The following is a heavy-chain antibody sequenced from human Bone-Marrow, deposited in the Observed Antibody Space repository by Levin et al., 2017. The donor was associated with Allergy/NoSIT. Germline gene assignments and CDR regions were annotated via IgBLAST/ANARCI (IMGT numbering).Heavy chain of an antibody. CDR2: IWYDGSNK. V-gene: IGHV3-33*01. CDR1: GFTFSSYG. D-gene: IGHD2-15*01. J-gene: IGHJ6*02. Sequence: PGGSLRLSCAASGFTFSSYGMHWVRQAPGKGLEWVAVIWYDGSNKYYADSVKGRFTISRDNSKNTLYLQMNSLRAEDTAVYYCARAISCYGTSYYYGMDVWGQGTTVTVSS. CDR3: ARAISCYGTSYYYGMDV.